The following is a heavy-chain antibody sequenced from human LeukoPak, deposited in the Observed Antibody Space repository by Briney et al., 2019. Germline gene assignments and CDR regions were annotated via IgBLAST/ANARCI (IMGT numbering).Heavy chain of an antibody. CDR3: AGESDAFDI. CDR2: IIPIFGTA. V-gene: IGHV1-69*05. J-gene: IGHJ3*02. CDR1: GGPFSSYA. Sequence: GSSVKVSSRLSGGPFSSYAISGGRQAPGQGLGWMGGIIPIFGTANYAQKFQGRVTITTDESTSTAYMELSSLRSEDTAVYYCAGESDAFDIWGQGTMVTVSS.